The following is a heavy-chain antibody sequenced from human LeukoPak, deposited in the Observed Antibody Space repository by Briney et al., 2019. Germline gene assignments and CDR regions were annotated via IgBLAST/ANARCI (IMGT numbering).Heavy chain of an antibody. CDR1: GYTFTSYA. D-gene: IGHD3-16*02. V-gene: IGHV1-3*01. J-gene: IGHJ3*02. CDR2: INAGNGNT. CDR3: ARVWMITFGGVIAPDAFDI. Sequence: ASVKVSCKASGYTFTSYAMHWVRQAPGQRLEWMGWINAGNGNTKYSQGFQGRVTMTTDTSTSTAYMELRSLRSDDTAVYYCARVWMITFGGVIAPDAFDIWGQGTMVTVSS.